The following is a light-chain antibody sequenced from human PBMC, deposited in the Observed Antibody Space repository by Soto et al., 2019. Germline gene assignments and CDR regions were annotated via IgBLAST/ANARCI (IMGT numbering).Light chain of an antibody. V-gene: IGLV2-11*01. CDR2: DVS. J-gene: IGLJ1*01. CDR1: SSDVGTYDF. CDR3: CLYAVTFYV. Sequence: SVLNQPRYVTGSPGQSVTISCTGTSSDVGTYDFVSWYQQHPGKAPRLLIFDVSERPSGVPDRFSGSKSGNTASLTISGLQAEDEADYYCCLYAVTFYVFGTGNKVTV.